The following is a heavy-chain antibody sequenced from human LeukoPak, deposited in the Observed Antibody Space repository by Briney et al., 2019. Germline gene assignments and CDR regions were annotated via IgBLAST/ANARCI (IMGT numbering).Heavy chain of an antibody. CDR2: IIPIFGTA. V-gene: IGHV1-69*13. CDR3: ASNPRRSAAYYYYGMDV. CDR1: GGTFSSYA. Sequence: ASVKVSCKASGGTFSSYAISWVRQAPGQGLEWMGGIIPIFGTANHAQKFQGRVTITVDESTSTAYMELSSLRSEDTAVYYCASNPRRSAAYYYYGMDVWGQGTTVTVSS. D-gene: IGHD3-3*01. J-gene: IGHJ6*02.